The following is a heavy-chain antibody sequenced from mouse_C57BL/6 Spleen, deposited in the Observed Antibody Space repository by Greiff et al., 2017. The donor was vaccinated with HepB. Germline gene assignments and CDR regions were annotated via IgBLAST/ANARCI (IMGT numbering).Heavy chain of an antibody. CDR2: IHPNSGST. J-gene: IGHJ4*01. D-gene: IGHD3-1*01. CDR1: GYTFTSYW. CDR3: ARPGCGNAMDD. V-gene: IGHV1-64*01. Sequence: QVQLQQPGAELVKPGASVKLSCKASGYTFTSYWMHWVKQRPGQGLEWIGMIHPNSGSTNYNEKFKSKATLTVDKSSSTAYMQRSSLTSEDSAVYDCARPGCGNAMDDWGQGASVTVAS.